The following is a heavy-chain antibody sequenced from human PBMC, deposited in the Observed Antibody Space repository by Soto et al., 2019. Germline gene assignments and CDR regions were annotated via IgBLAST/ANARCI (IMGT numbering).Heavy chain of an antibody. V-gene: IGHV1-18*01. J-gene: IGHJ6*02. CDR3: SRVRSSILYPCYSCSMYV. Sequence: QVQLVQSGAEVKKPGASVKVSCKASGYTFTSYGISWVRQAPGQGLEWMGWISAYNGNTNYAQKVQGRVTITTDTFTIPDYMELRSLRPYDAAVYYYSRVRSSILYPCYSCSMYVLRQVPKVTPSS. D-gene: IGHD6-13*01. CDR1: GYTFTSYG. CDR2: ISAYNGNT.